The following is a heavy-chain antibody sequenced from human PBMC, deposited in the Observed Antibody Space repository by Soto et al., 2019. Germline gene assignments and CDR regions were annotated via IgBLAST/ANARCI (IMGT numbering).Heavy chain of an antibody. D-gene: IGHD2-15*01. CDR1: GDSVSSNSAA. Sequence: PSQTLSLTCAISGDSVSSNSAAWNWIRQSPSRGLEWLGRTYYRSKWYNDYAVSVKSRITINPDTSKNQFSLQLNSVTPEDTAVYYCATLSGYCSGGSCYGASDFCGQGIMVTVSS. J-gene: IGHJ3*01. CDR2: TYYRSKWYN. CDR3: ATLSGYCSGGSCYGASDF. V-gene: IGHV6-1*01.